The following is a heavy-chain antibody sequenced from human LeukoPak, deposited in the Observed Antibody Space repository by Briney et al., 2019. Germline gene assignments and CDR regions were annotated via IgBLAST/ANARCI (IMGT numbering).Heavy chain of an antibody. V-gene: IGHV3-23*01. CDR1: GFTLSNYD. J-gene: IGHJ3*02. CDR2: ISGSGHST. CDR3: ARETDFPYEAFDI. Sequence: PGGSLRLSCVVSGFTLSNYDMNWVRQAPGKGLEWVSGISGSGHSTYYIDSVKGRFTISRDSSKNMVYLQMNSLRVEDTALYYCARETDFPYEAFDIWGQGTMVTVSS. D-gene: IGHD1-14*01.